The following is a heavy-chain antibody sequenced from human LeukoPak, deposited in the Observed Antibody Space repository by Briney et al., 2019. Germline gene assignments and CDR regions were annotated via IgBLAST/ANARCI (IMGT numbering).Heavy chain of an antibody. CDR1: LYTLTSSG. CDR3: AIYYYDSSGYPDAFDI. J-gene: IGHJ3*02. CDR2: NNAYNGNT. D-gene: IGHD3-22*01. V-gene: IGHV1-18*01. Sequence: VRGSREASLYTLTSSGICWVRETPGQGREWVGWNNAYNGNTKYAQKVQGRVTMTTDTSTSTAYMGLRSLRSDDTAVYYCAIYYYDSSGYPDAFDIWGQGTMVTVSS.